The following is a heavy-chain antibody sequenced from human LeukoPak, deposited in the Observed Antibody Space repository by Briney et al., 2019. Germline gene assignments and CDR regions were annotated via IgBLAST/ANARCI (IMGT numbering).Heavy chain of an antibody. V-gene: IGHV4-59*08. J-gene: IGHJ4*02. CDR1: GGSISGYS. Sequence: KASETLSLTCTVSGGSISGYSWIWIRQPPGKGLEWIGYIYYSGSTNYNPSLKSRVTISVDTSKNQYSLKWSSVTAADTAVYYCARHSGDCQSFLFDYWGRGTLVTVSS. CDR2: IYYSGST. D-gene: IGHD2-21*02. CDR3: ARHSGDCQSFLFDY.